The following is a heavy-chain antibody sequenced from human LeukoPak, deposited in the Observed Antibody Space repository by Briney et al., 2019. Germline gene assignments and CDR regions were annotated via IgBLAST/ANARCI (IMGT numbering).Heavy chain of an antibody. CDR2: IYSGSST. D-gene: IGHD5-12*01. CDR3: AMGAIVATIDY. Sequence: PGGSLRLSCAASGLTFSSNYMSWVRQAPGKGLEWVSLIYSGSSTYYADSVKGRFTISIDKSKNTLYLQMSSLRVEDTAVYYCAMGAIVATIDYWGQGTLVTVSS. V-gene: IGHV3-66*01. CDR1: GLTFSSNY. J-gene: IGHJ4*02.